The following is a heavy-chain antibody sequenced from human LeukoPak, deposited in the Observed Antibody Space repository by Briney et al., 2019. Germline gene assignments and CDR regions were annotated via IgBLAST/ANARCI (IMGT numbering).Heavy chain of an antibody. D-gene: IGHD2-2*01. Sequence: PGRSLRLSCAASGFTFSSYGMHWVRQAPGKGLEWVSSISSSSSYIYYADSVKGRFTISRDNAKNSLYLQMNSLRAEDTAVYYCARDRPVAPAAISAFDIWGQGTMVTVSS. J-gene: IGHJ3*02. V-gene: IGHV3-21*01. CDR1: GFTFSSYG. CDR2: ISSSSSYI. CDR3: ARDRPVAPAAISAFDI.